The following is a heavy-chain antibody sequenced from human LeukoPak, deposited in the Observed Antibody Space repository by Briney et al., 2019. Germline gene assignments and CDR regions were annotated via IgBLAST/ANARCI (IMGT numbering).Heavy chain of an antibody. CDR3: ARGGIPKWYSSGWLNWFDP. CDR1: GGSISSGGYY. J-gene: IGHJ5*02. CDR2: INHSGST. D-gene: IGHD6-19*01. V-gene: IGHV4-30-2*01. Sequence: SQTLSLTCTVSGGSISSGGYYRSWIRQPPGKGLEWIGEINHSGSTNYNPSLKSRVTISVDTSKNQFSLKLSSVTAADTAVYYCARGGIPKWYSSGWLNWFDPWGQGTLVTVSS.